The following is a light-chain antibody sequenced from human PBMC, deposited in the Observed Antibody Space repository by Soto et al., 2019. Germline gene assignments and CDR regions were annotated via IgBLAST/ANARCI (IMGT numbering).Light chain of an antibody. Sequence: DIQMTQSPSTLSASVGDRITITCRASQNINTWLAWYQQKPGRAPKVLIYDASSLASGVPSRISGSGSGTEFILTISSLQLDDFATYYCHQYYGYPYTFGQGTKLEIK. CDR3: HQYYGYPYT. J-gene: IGKJ2*01. CDR1: QNINTW. CDR2: DAS. V-gene: IGKV1-5*01.